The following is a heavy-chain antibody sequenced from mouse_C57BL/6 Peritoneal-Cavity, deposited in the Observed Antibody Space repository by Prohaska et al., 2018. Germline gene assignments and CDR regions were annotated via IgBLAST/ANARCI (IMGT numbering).Heavy chain of an antibody. J-gene: IGHJ2*01. CDR1: GFSLSTSGMG. Sequence: QVTLKESGPGILQSSQTLSLTCSFSGFSLSTSGMGVSWIRQPSGKGLEWLAHIYWDDDKRYNPALKSQLTISKDTSRNQVFLKITSVDTADTATYYCARRAGDYYGSSSYFDYCGQGTTLTVSS. CDR3: ARRAGDYYGSSSYFDY. CDR2: IYWDDDK. V-gene: IGHV8-12*01. D-gene: IGHD1-1*01.